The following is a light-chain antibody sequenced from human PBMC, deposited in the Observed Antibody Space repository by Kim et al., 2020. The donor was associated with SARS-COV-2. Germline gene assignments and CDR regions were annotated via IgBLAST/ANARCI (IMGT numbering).Light chain of an antibody. V-gene: IGKV3-20*01. CDR3: QQYGWSPWT. Sequence: EIVLTQSPGTLSLSPGDRATLSCRASQSVSSSYLAWYQQKPGRAPRLLIYGASSRATGIPDRFSGSGSGTDFTLTINRLEPEDFAVYYCQQYGWSPWTFGQGTKLEI. J-gene: IGKJ2*01. CDR2: GAS. CDR1: QSVSSSY.